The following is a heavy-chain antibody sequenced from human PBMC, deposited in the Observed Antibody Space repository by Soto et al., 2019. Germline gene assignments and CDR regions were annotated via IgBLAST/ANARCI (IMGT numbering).Heavy chain of an antibody. CDR1: GGSIISGGYY. Sequence: PSETLSLTCTFSGGSIISGGYYWSWIRQHPGKGLEWIGYIYYSGSTYYNPSLKSRVTISVDTSKNQFSLKLSSVTAADTAVYYCARDNVDIVATRFRGSWFDPWGQGTLVTVSS. CDR2: IYYSGST. CDR3: ARDNVDIVATRFRGSWFDP. V-gene: IGHV4-31*03. J-gene: IGHJ5*02. D-gene: IGHD5-12*01.